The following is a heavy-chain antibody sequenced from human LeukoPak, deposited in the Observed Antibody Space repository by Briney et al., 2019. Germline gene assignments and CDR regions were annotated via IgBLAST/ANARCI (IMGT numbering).Heavy chain of an antibody. Sequence: PGGSLRLSCAASGFTFSSYNMNWVRQAPGKGLEWVSSISGSSTYIYYADSVKGRFTISRDNAKNSLYLQMDSLRAEDTAVYYCATPLVGATNRDYFQLWGQGTLVTVSS. CDR3: ATPLVGATNRDYFQL. CDR2: ISGSSTYI. D-gene: IGHD1-26*01. J-gene: IGHJ1*01. CDR1: GFTFSSYN. V-gene: IGHV3-21*01.